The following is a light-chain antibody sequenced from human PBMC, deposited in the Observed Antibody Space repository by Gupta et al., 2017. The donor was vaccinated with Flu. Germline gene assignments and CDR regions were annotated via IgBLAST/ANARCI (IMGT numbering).Light chain of an antibody. J-gene: IGKJ3*01. CDR2: QAS. Sequence: QMTQSPSPLSASVGDRVTIPCRASQRIISNRLAWLQQKPGKAPKLLIYQASTLQGGVPSRFSGSGSEAEFTLTISSLQPDDFATYYCQQYDHYPFTFGPGTKVYIK. CDR1: QRIISNR. V-gene: IGKV1-5*03. CDR3: QQYDHYPFT.